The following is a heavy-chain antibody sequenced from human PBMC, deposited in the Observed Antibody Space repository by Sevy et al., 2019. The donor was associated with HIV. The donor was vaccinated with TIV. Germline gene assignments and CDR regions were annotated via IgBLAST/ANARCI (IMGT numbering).Heavy chain of an antibody. J-gene: IGHJ6*02. CDR1: GGTFSNYA. D-gene: IGHD3-22*01. CDR3: AGSYFDSSGYSPLYYYGMDV. Sequence: ASVKVSCKASGGTFSNYAISWVRQAPGQGLGWMGGFIPMFDTANYAQKFQGKVTLTADGSTTTAYMELSSLRSDDTAVYYCAGSYFDSSGYSPLYYYGMDVWGQGTTVTVSS. CDR2: FIPMFDTA. V-gene: IGHV1-69*13.